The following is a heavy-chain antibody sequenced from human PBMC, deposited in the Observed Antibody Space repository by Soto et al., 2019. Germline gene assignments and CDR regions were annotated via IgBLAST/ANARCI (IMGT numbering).Heavy chain of an antibody. J-gene: IGHJ6*02. Sequence: PGGSLRLSCAASGFTFSSYSMNWVRQAPGKGLEWVSSISSSSSYIYYADSVKGRFTISRDNAKNSLYLQMNSLRAEDTAVYYCARETPDYDFWSGYYRYYYYGMDVWGQGTTVTVSS. CDR2: ISSSSSYI. V-gene: IGHV3-21*01. CDR1: GFTFSSYS. D-gene: IGHD3-3*01. CDR3: ARETPDYDFWSGYYRYYYYGMDV.